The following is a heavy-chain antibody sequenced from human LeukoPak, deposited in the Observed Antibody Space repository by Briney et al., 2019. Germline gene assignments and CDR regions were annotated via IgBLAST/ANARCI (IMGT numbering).Heavy chain of an antibody. D-gene: IGHD6-19*01. CDR2: ISAYNGNT. Sequence: ASVKVSCKASGGTFSSYAISWVRQAPGQGLEWMGWISAYNGNTNYAQKLQGRVTMTTDTSTSTAYMELRSLRSDDTAVYYCARVRKGIAVAGDWFDPWGQGTLVTVSS. J-gene: IGHJ5*02. V-gene: IGHV1-18*01. CDR3: ARVRKGIAVAGDWFDP. CDR1: GGTFSSYA.